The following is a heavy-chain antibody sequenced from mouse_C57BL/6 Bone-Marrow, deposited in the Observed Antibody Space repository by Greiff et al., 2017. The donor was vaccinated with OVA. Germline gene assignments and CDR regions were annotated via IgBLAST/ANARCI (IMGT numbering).Heavy chain of an antibody. V-gene: IGHV5-17*01. CDR3: ARSWAYWYFDV. CDR1: GFTFSDYG. D-gene: IGHD4-1*01. J-gene: IGHJ1*03. Sequence: EVQRVESGGGLVKPGGSLKLSCAASGFTFSDYGMHWVRQAPEKGLEWVAYISSGSSTIYYADTVKGRFTISRDNAKNTLFLQMTSLRSEDTAMYYCARSWAYWYFDVWGTGTTVTVSS. CDR2: ISSGSSTI.